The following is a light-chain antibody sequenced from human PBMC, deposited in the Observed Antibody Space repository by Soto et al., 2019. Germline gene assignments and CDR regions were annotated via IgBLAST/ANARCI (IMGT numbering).Light chain of an antibody. V-gene: IGKV3-15*01. J-gene: IGKJ1*01. CDR3: HQCENWSQT. CDR1: QSISSN. CDR2: RAS. Sequence: EIVMTQSPATLSVSPGERATLSCRASQSISSNLAWYQQKLGQAPRLLIYRASTRATGIPARFSGSGSGTEFTLTISSLQSEDFALYYCHQCENWSQTFGQGT.